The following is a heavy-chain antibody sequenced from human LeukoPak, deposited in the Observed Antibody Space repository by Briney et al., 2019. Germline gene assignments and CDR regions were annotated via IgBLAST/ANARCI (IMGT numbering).Heavy chain of an antibody. CDR1: GFTFSSYG. CDR2: IRYDGSNK. Sequence: GGPLRLSCAASGFTFSSYGMHWVRQAPGKGLEWVAFIRYDGSNKYYADSVKGRFTISRDNSKNTLYLQMNSLRAEDTAVYYCAKDLVATFPNWFDPWGQGTLVTVSS. J-gene: IGHJ5*02. V-gene: IGHV3-30*02. D-gene: IGHD5-12*01. CDR3: AKDLVATFPNWFDP.